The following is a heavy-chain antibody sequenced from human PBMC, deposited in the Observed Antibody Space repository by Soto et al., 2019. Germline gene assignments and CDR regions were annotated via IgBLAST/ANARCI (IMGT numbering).Heavy chain of an antibody. V-gene: IGHV4-61*05. J-gene: IGHJ3*01. D-gene: IGHD3-9*01. CDR2: ISYSGNT. CDR3: ASLNFDILTGYYAFDL. Sequence: SETLSLTCTVSGGSISSSSYYWGWIRQPPGKGLEWIGYISYSGNTNYNPSLKSRVTTSLDTSKNQFSLELSSVTAADTAIYYCASLNFDILTGYYAFDLWGQGTMVTVSS. CDR1: GGSISSSSYY.